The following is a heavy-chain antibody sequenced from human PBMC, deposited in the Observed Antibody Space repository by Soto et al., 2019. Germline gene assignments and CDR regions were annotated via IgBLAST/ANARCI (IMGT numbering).Heavy chain of an antibody. J-gene: IGHJ6*02. CDR1: GGSISSNSW. Sequence: SETLSLTCAVSGGSISSNSWWGWVRQPPGKGLEWIGEIYHSGSTNYNPSLKSRVTISVDKSKNQFSLKLSSVTAADTAVYYCARVSGSYYNGMAVWGQGTTVTIS. D-gene: IGHD1-26*01. CDR3: ARVSGSYYNGMAV. V-gene: IGHV4-4*02. CDR2: IYHSGST.